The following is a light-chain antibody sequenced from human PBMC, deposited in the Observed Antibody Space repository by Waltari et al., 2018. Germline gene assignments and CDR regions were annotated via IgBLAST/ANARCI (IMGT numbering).Light chain of an antibody. Sequence: SSELTQDPAVSVAVGQTVRITCQGDSLRSYYARWYQQRPGQAPILVIYDKNNRPSGVPDRFSGSSSHNTGSLTITGAQAEDEASYYCHSRDASGVAGSFGGGTKLTVL. CDR2: DKN. J-gene: IGLJ2*01. CDR3: HSRDASGVAGS. V-gene: IGLV3-19*01. CDR1: SLRSYY.